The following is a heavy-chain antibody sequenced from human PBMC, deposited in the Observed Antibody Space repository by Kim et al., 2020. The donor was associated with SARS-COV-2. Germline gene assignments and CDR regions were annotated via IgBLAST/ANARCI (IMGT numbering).Heavy chain of an antibody. CDR1: GXSISSYY. CDR2: IYYSGST. CDR3: ARVRVVANVRQSFDP. D-gene: IGHD3-10*01. V-gene: IGHV4-59*13. Sequence: SETLSLTCXXXGXSISSYYWSWIRQPPGKGLEWIGYIYYSGSTNYNPSLKSRVTISVDTSKNQFSLKLSSVTAADTAVYYCARVRVVANVRQSFDPWGQG. J-gene: IGHJ5*02.